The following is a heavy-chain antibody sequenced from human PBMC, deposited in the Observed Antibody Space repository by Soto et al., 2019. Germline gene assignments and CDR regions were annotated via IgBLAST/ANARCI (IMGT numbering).Heavy chain of an antibody. CDR1: GGSISSGGYS. Sequence: QLQLQESGSGLVKPSQTLSLTCAVSGGSISSGGYSWSWIRQPPGKGLEWIGYIYHSGSTYYNPSLKGRVPISVDRSKNQFSLKLSSVTAADPAVYYFARGGGYTFDYWGQGTLVTVSS. V-gene: IGHV4-30-2*01. CDR3: ARGGGYTFDY. J-gene: IGHJ4*02. D-gene: IGHD3-16*01. CDR2: IYHSGST.